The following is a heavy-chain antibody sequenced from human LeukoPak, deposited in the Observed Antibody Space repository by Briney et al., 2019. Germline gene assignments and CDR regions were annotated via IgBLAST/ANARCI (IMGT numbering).Heavy chain of an antibody. J-gene: IGHJ5*02. V-gene: IGHV1-2*04. CDR1: GYTFTGYY. Sequence: ASVKVSCKDSGYTFTGYYMHWVRQAPGQGLEWMGWINPNSGGTNYAQKFQGWVTMTRDTSISTAYMELSRLRSDDTAVYYCARSAPYCSSTSCYGGDNWFDPWGQGTLVTVSS. CDR3: ARSAPYCSSTSCYGGDNWFDP. CDR2: INPNSGGT. D-gene: IGHD2-2*01.